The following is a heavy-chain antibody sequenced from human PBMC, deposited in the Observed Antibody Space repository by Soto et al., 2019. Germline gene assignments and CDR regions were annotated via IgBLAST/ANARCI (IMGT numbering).Heavy chain of an antibody. Sequence: GESLKISCEGSGYRFTRYWVGWVRQMPGKGLEWMGIIYPGDSDTRYSPSFQGQVTISADKSISNAYLQWSSLKDSDTAMYYFSRREIAAAWFDPCGQGYLVTVSS. D-gene: IGHD6-13*01. CDR3: SRREIAAAWFDP. J-gene: IGHJ5*02. CDR2: IYPGDSDT. CDR1: GYRFTRYW. V-gene: IGHV5-51*01.